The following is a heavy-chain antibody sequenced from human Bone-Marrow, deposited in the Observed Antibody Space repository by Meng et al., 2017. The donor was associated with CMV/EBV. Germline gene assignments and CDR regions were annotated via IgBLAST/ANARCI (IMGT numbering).Heavy chain of an antibody. CDR3: AKGWGERVSFDAMDV. D-gene: IGHD3-10*01. CDR2: MSGNSGFK. V-gene: IGHV3-9*01. CDR1: GFAFDDFA. J-gene: IGHJ6*02. Sequence: GGSLRLSCAPSGFAFDDFAMHWVRQTPGEGLEWVSGMSGNSGFKAYADSVKGRFTISRDNATKTLSLQMKDLRPSDTDLYYCAKGWGERVSFDAMDVWGQGTTVTVSS.